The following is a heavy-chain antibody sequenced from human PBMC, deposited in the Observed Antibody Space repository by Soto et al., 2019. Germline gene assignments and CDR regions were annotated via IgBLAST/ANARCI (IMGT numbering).Heavy chain of an antibody. CDR1: GGSVSSGYF. J-gene: IGHJ5*02. Sequence: PSETLSLTCTVSGGSVSSGYFWGWIRQHPGKGLEWIGYVYYSGTAYYNPSLKSRVTISGDTSKNQFSLKLSSVTAADTAVYYCARGYSSGYLGNWFDPWGQGTLVTVSS. V-gene: IGHV4-31*03. CDR2: VYYSGTA. D-gene: IGHD3-22*01. CDR3: ARGYSSGYLGNWFDP.